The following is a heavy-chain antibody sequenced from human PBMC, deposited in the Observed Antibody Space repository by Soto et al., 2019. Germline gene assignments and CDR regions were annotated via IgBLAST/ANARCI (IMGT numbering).Heavy chain of an antibody. D-gene: IGHD6-19*01. J-gene: IGHJ2*01. V-gene: IGHV1-18*01. CDR3: ARDGDSSGWYRVWYLDL. Sequence: ASVKVSCKASGYTFTSYGISWVRQAPGQGLEWMGWISAYNGNTNYAQKLQGRVTMTTDTSTSTAYMELRSLRSDDTAVYYCARDGDSSGWYRVWYLDLWGRGTLVTVSS. CDR2: ISAYNGNT. CDR1: GYTFTSYG.